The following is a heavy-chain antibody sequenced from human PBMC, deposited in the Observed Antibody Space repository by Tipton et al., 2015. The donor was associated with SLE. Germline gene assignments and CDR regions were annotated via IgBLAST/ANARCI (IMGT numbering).Heavy chain of an antibody. CDR1: GDSISSYY. CDR2: IYYSGST. Sequence: TLSLTCTVSGDSISSYYWSWIRQPPGKGLEWIGYIYYSGSTNYNPSLKSRVTISVDTSKNQFSLKLSSVTAADTAVYYCARARGVVASYDAFDIWGQGTMVTVSS. V-gene: IGHV4-59*01. D-gene: IGHD2-15*01. J-gene: IGHJ3*02. CDR3: ARARGVVASYDAFDI.